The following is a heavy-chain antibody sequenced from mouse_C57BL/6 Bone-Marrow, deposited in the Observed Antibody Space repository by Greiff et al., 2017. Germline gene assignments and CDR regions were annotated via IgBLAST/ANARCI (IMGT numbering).Heavy chain of an antibody. D-gene: IGHD1-1*01. CDR3: ARRDYYYGSSSSWYFDV. V-gene: IGHV1-64*01. CDR2: IHPNSGST. Sequence: QVQLQQPGAELVKPGASVKLSCKASGYTFTSYWMHWVKQRPGQGLEWIGMIHPNSGSTNYNEKFKSKATLTVDKSSSTAYMQLSSLTSEDSAVYYCARRDYYYGSSSSWYFDVWGTGTTVTVSS. J-gene: IGHJ1*03. CDR1: GYTFTSYW.